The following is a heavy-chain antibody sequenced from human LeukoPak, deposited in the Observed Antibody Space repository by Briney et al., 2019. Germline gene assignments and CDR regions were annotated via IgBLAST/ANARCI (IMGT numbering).Heavy chain of an antibody. CDR3: AGGPGITGTTGYFDY. CDR1: GFTFTRFN. CDR2: ISGSSSYI. V-gene: IGHV3-21*01. J-gene: IGHJ4*02. D-gene: IGHD1-7*01. Sequence: GGSLRLSCAASGFTFTRFNMNWVRQAPGKGLEWVSSISGSSSYIYYADSVKGRFTISRDNAKNSLYLQMNSLRAEDTAVYYCAGGPGITGTTGYFDYWGQGTLVTVSS.